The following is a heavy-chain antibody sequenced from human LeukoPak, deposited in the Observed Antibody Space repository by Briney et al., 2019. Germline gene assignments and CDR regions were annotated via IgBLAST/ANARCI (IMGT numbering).Heavy chain of an antibody. CDR3: ARLRYYAMDV. CDR2: ISSGSSTI. CDR1: GFTFSDYY. V-gene: IGHV3-11*04. Sequence: PGGSLRLSCAASGFTFSDYYMSWIRQAPGKGLEWVSYISSGSSTIYYADSVKGRFTISGDNAKNSLYLQMNSLRAEDTAVYYCARLRYYAMDVWGQGTTVIVSS. J-gene: IGHJ6*02.